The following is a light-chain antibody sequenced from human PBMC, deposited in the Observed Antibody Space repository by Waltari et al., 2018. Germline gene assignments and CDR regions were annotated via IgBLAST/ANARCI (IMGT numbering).Light chain of an antibody. Sequence: DIQLTQSPSSLSASIGDRVTITCQASKDISNYLNWSQQKPGKAPLLLIYDASNLEIGVPSKFIGSSSGTAFSFTLTSLQPEDVATYYCQQYDNLPLTFGGGTKVEI. J-gene: IGKJ4*01. CDR2: DAS. CDR1: KDISNY. V-gene: IGKV1-33*01. CDR3: QQYDNLPLT.